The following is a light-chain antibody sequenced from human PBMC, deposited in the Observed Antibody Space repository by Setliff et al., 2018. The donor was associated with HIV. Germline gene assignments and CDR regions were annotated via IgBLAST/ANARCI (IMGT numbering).Light chain of an antibody. Sequence: QSALTQPASVSGSPGQAITISCTGTSDDIGRYYYVSWYQQLPGKAPKLIMYDVSHRPSGVSTRFSGSKSGDTASLTNSGLQAEDEAHYYCTSYTINTLYVFGSGTKVTVL. CDR1: SDDIGRYYY. V-gene: IGLV2-14*03. J-gene: IGLJ1*01. CDR2: DVS. CDR3: TSYTINTLYV.